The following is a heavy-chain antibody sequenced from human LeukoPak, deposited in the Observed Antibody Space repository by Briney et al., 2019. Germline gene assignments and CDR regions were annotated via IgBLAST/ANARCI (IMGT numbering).Heavy chain of an antibody. Sequence: GGSLRLSCAASGFTFSSYGMHWVRQAPGKGLEWVAVIWYDGSNKYYADSVKGRFTISRDNSKNTLYLQMNSLRAEDTAVYYCARDRASYSSSWYGGGFDYWGQGTLVTVSS. V-gene: IGHV3-33*01. J-gene: IGHJ4*02. D-gene: IGHD6-13*01. CDR2: IWYDGSNK. CDR1: GFTFSSYG. CDR3: ARDRASYSSSWYGGGFDY.